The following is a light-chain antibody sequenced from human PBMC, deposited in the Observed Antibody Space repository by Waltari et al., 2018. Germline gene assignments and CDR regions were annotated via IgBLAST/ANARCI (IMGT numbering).Light chain of an antibody. J-gene: IGLJ2*01. V-gene: IGLV2-23*01. CDR2: EDT. Sequence: QSALTQPAFVSGSPGQSITIACSGTNINIGDYNLVSWYQHHPGKAPKPIIYEDTKRPSGVSFRLSGSKSGNTASLTISGLQAEDEADYYCCSFAGRGTKIVGGGTKLTVL. CDR1: NINIGDYNL. CDR3: CSFAGRGTKI.